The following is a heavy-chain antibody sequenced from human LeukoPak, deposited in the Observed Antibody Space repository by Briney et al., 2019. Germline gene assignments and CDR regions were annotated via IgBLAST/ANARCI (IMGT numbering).Heavy chain of an antibody. J-gene: IGHJ4*02. D-gene: IGHD6-6*01. CDR2: IRYDGSNK. CDR3: AKEIAARPVP. CDR1: GFTFSSYG. V-gene: IGHV3-30*02. Sequence: PGGSLRLSCAASGFTFSSYGMHWVRQAPGRGLEWVAFIRYDGSNKYYADSVKGRFTISRDNSKNTLYLQMNSLRAEDTAVYYCAKEIAARPVPWGQGTLVTVSS.